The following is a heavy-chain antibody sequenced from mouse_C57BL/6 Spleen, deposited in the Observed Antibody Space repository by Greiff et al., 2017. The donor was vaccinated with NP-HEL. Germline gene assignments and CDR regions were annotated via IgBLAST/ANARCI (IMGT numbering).Heavy chain of an antibody. CDR3: ARSEWDGGPFAY. CDR1: GYTFTSYW. Sequence: QVQLQQPGAELVRPGSSVKLSCKASGYTFTSYWMHWVKQRPIQGLEWIGNIDPSDSETHYNQKFKDKATLTVDKSSSTAYMQLSSLTSEDSAVYYCARSEWDGGPFAYWGQGTLVTVSA. CDR2: IDPSDSET. D-gene: IGHD4-1*01. J-gene: IGHJ3*01. V-gene: IGHV1-52*01.